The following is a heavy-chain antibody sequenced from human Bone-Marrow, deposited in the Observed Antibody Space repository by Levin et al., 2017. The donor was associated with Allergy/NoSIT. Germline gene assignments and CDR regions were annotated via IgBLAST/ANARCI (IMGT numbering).Heavy chain of an antibody. CDR3: ASGYDYFQF. V-gene: IGHV5-51*01. D-gene: IGHD5-12*01. CDR1: GYSFSSYW. Sequence: GGSLRLSCKGSGYSFSSYWLGWVRQMPGKGLEWMGVIYPGDSDSRYSPSFEGQVRFSVDKSTSTAYLQWSSLKASDTAMYYCASGYDYFQFWGQGTPVTVS. CDR2: IYPGDSDS. J-gene: IGHJ4*02.